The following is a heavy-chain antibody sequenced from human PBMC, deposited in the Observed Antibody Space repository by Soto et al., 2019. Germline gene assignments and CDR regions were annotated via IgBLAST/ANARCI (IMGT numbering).Heavy chain of an antibody. CDR1: GFTFDDYA. D-gene: IGHD3-9*01. J-gene: IGHJ4*02. CDR2: ISWNSGSI. V-gene: IGHV3-9*01. CDR3: AKADDILTGPFDY. Sequence: LRLSCAASGFTFDDYAMHWVRQAPGKGLEWVSGISWNSGSIGYADSVKGRFTISRDNAKNSLYLQMNSLRAEDTALYYCAKADDILTGPFDYWGQGTLVTVSS.